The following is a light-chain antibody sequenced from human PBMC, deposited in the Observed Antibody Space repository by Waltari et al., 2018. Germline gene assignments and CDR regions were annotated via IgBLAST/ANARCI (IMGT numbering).Light chain of an antibody. J-gene: IGKJ4*02. Sequence: EVVLTQSPATLSLSPGERATLSCRPSQSISSYLGCYQQKVGQPPRLLIYDASNRASGCPARFSGSGSGTDFTLTIGSLEPEDFAVSYCQQRSRWPLTFSGGTKVEIK. CDR2: DAS. V-gene: IGKV3-11*01. CDR3: QQRSRWPLT. CDR1: QSISSY.